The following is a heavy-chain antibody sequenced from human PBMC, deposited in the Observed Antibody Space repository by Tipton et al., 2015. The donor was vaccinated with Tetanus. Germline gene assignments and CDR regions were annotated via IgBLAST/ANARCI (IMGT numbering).Heavy chain of an antibody. CDR1: GYSFGIYW. D-gene: IGHD7-27*01. CDR3: ARRLGPLTGDQSWHFDP. CDR2: IYPCDSDT. V-gene: IGHV5-51*01. J-gene: IGHJ2*01. Sequence: VQLVQSGAEVKKPGESLKISCKGSGYSFGIYWLAWVRQMPGKGLEWMGIIYPCDSDTSYSPSFEGQATLSVAKSIATAYLQWSILMASDPAMFFRARRLGPLTGDQSWHFDPWGRGTLVTFSS.